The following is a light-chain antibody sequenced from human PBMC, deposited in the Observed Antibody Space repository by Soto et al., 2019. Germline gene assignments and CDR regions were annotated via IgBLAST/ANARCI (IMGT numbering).Light chain of an antibody. CDR2: AAS. J-gene: IGKJ4*01. CDR1: QSVGSNF. Sequence: EIVLTQSPATLSLSPGQRATLSCRASQSVGSNFLSWYQQKPGQAPRLLIYAASARATGFPARFSGSGSGTDFTLTISSLQPEDVAVYHCQQDYNLPLTFGGGTKVEIK. CDR3: QQDYNLPLT. V-gene: IGKV3D-7*01.